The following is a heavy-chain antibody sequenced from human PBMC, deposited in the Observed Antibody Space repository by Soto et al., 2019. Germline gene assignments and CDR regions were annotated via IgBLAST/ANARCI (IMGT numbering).Heavy chain of an antibody. D-gene: IGHD6-19*01. CDR3: ARGGWYSPHLDY. V-gene: IGHV1-3*01. Sequence: QVQLVQSGAEVKKPGASVKVSCKASGYTFTSYAMHWVRQAPGQRLEWMGWINAGNGNTKYSQKFQGRVTITRDTSASTDYMELSSLRSEDTAVYYCARGGWYSPHLDYWGQGTLVTVSS. J-gene: IGHJ4*02. CDR1: GYTFTSYA. CDR2: INAGNGNT.